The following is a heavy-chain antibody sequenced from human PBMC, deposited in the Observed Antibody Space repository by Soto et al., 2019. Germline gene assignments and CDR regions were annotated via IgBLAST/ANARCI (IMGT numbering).Heavy chain of an antibody. Sequence: GGSLRLSCSASGFTFSIYAMHWVRQAPGKGLDYVSSLSINGGSTHYADSVKGRFAISRDNSKNTVYLQMSSLRAEDTAVYYCVKGEYYYDSGAYYPFDYWGQGTLVTVSS. CDR2: LSINGGST. D-gene: IGHD3-22*01. J-gene: IGHJ4*02. CDR1: GFTFSIYA. CDR3: VKGEYYYDSGAYYPFDY. V-gene: IGHV3-64D*06.